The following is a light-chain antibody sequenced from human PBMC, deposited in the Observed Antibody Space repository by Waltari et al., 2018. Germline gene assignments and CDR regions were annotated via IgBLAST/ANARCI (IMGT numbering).Light chain of an antibody. V-gene: IGKV3-11*01. J-gene: IGKJ4*01. CDR3: QQRRNWPLT. CDR2: DTS. Sequence: SCMTSQSVNSDLAWYQQRPGQASRLLIYDTSNRATGIPARFSGRGSETDVTLTFSSLEPDDSAVYYCQQRRNWPLTFGGATTVEI. CDR1: QSVNSD.